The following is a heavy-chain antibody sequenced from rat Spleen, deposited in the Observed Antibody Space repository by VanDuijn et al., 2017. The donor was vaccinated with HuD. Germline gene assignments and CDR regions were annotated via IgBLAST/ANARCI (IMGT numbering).Heavy chain of an antibody. CDR3: ARYRNSMGLFDY. CDR2: ISYSGST. J-gene: IGHJ2*01. V-gene: IGHV3-1*01. Sequence: EVQLQESGPGLVKPSQSLSLTCSVTGYSITSNYWGWIRKFPGNKMEWMGYISYSGSTNYNPSLKSRISITRDTSKNQFFLQLNSVTTEDTATYCCARYRNSMGLFDYWGQGLMVTVSS. CDR1: GYSITSNY. D-gene: IGHD1-7*01.